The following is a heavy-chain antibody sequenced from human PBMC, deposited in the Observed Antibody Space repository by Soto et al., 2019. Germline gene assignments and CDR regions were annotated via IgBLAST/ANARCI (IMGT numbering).Heavy chain of an antibody. D-gene: IGHD5-12*01. V-gene: IGHV3-9*01. CDR3: ARDQDLGGYDLRPMYGLDV. J-gene: IGHJ6*02. CDR2: INWNSETV. CDR1: GFTFDDYA. Sequence: SLRLSCATSGFTFDDYAMHWVRQIAGKGLEWVSGINWNSETVGYADSVKGRFTISRDSAKNSLYLQMTTLRPEDTALYFCARDQDLGGYDLRPMYGLDVWGQGTTVTVSS.